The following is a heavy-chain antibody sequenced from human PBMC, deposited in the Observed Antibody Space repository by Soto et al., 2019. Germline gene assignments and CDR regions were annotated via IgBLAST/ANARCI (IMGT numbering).Heavy chain of an antibody. Sequence: GGALRLSCAASGFPFSSYSINWVRPAPGKGVEWVSYISSSSSTIYYADSVKGRFTISRDNAKNSLYLQMNSLRDEDTAVYYCARDAPPLAYYYDPNWFDPWGQGTLVTVSS. J-gene: IGHJ5*02. CDR1: GFPFSSYS. D-gene: IGHD3-22*01. CDR3: ARDAPPLAYYYDPNWFDP. CDR2: ISSSSSTI. V-gene: IGHV3-48*02.